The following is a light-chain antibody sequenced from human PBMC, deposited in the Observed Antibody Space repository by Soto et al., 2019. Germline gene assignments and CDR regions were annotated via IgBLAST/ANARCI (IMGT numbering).Light chain of an antibody. V-gene: IGKV3-15*01. J-gene: IGKJ5*01. Sequence: EILMTQSPAILSVSPGQRATLSCRASQSAGSDVAWYQQKPGQAPRLLIYVASTRAAGVPARFSGSGSGTEFTLTISSLQSEDFAIYYCQQYNKWITFGQGTRLEI. CDR3: QQYNKWIT. CDR1: QSAGSD. CDR2: VAS.